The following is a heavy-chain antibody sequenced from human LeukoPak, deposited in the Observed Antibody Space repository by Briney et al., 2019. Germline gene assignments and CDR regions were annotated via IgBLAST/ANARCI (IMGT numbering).Heavy chain of an antibody. CDR2: IWSDGTNR. CDR1: GFTFNHYG. Sequence: GGSLRLSCAATGFTFNHYGMHWVRQAPGKGLEWVAVIWSDGTNRYYTGSVKGRFTISRVDSRNTVYLQMNTLRPEDTGMYYCARDAQRGLDYSNSLQYWGQGTPVTVST. J-gene: IGHJ4*02. CDR3: ARDAQRGLDYSNSLQY. V-gene: IGHV3-33*01. D-gene: IGHD4-11*01.